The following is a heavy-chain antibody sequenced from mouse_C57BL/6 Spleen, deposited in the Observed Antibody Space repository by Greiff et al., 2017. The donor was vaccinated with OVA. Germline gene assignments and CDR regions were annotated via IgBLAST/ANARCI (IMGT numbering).Heavy chain of an antibody. CDR1: GYTFTSYW. D-gene: IGHD1-1*01. CDR2: INPSNGGT. CDR3: ARSHYYGSSSYYAMDY. V-gene: IGHV1-53*01. Sequence: QVQLQQPGTALVKPGASVQLSCKASGYTFTSYWMHWVKQRPGQGLEWIGNINPSNGGTNYNEKFKSKATLTVDKSSSTAYMQLSSLTSEDSAVYYCARSHYYGSSSYYAMDYWGQGTSVTVSS. J-gene: IGHJ4*01.